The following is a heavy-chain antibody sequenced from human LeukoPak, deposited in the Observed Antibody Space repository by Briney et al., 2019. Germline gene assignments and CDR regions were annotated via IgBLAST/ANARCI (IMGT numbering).Heavy chain of an antibody. D-gene: IGHD3-22*01. J-gene: IGHJ4*02. CDR1: GGSISSYY. V-gene: IGHV4-4*09. CDR3: ARQGDDSSGYYIDY. CDR2: IYTSGST. Sequence: SETLSLTCTVSGGSISSYYWSWIRQPPGKGLEWIGYIYTSGSTNYNPSLKSRVTISVDTSKNQFSLKLGSVTAADTAVYYCARQGDDSSGYYIDYWGQGTLVTVSS.